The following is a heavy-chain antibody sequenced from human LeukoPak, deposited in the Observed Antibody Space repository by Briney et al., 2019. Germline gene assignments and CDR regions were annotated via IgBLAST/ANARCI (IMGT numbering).Heavy chain of an antibody. CDR1: GFTFSSYG. CDR3: ANQGQWLVLDAFDI. D-gene: IGHD6-19*01. V-gene: IGHV3-30*02. J-gene: IGHJ3*02. Sequence: GGSLRLSCAASGFTFSSYGMHWVRQAPGKGLEWVAFIRYDGSNKYYADSVKGRFTISRDNSKNTLYLQMNSLRAEDTAVYYCANQGQWLVLDAFDIWGQGTMVTVSP. CDR2: IRYDGSNK.